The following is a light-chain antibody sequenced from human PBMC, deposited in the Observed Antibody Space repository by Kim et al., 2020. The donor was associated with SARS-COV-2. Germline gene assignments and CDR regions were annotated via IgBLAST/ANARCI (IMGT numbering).Light chain of an antibody. J-gene: IGKJ4*01. V-gene: IGKV3-11*01. CDR1: QSVSSY. CDR3: QQRSNWPT. Sequence: LSLSPGERATLSCMASQSVSSYLAWYQQKPGQAPTLLIYDASNRATGIPARFSGSGSGTDFTLTISSLEPEDFAVYYCQQRSNWPTFGGGTKVEI. CDR2: DAS.